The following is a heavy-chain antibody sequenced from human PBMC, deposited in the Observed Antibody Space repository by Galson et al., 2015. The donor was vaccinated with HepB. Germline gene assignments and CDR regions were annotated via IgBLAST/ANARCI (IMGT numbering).Heavy chain of an antibody. CDR1: GFTFSNYA. D-gene: IGHD3-22*01. V-gene: IGHV3-64*01. CDR2: LTGNGGTT. J-gene: IGHJ2*01. CDR3: TRERESSGYFGYFDL. Sequence: SLRLSCAASGFTFSNYAMHWVRQAPGKGPEYVSALTGNGGTTHYANSVKGRFTISGDISRNTMYRQTDSLRPEDMAVYYCTRERESSGYFGYFDLWGRGTPVIVSS.